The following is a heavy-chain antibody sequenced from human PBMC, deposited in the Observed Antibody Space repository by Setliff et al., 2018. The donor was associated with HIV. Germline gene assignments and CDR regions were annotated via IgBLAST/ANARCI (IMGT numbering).Heavy chain of an antibody. CDR3: AREEPALLSVFALGH. CDR1: GFTFSTYS. Sequence: GGSLRLSCAASGFTFSTYSFHWVRQAPGKGLEWVAVISYDGKSIQYADSVKGRFTVSRDNSRKTLYLQMSSLRTGDTAVYYCAREEPALLSVFALGHWGQGTLVTVSS. D-gene: IGHD3-16*01. J-gene: IGHJ4*02. V-gene: IGHV3-30*04. CDR2: ISYDGKSI.